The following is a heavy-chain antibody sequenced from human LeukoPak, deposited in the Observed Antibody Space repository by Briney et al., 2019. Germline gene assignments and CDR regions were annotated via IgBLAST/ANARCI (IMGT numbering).Heavy chain of an antibody. CDR3: ARDLPMGSF. J-gene: IGHJ4*02. V-gene: IGHV3-7*01. D-gene: IGHD3-16*01. Sequence: GGSLRLSCAASGFTFSSYWMSWVRQAPGKGPEWVANIKQDGSEKNYVGSVKGRFTISRDSAKKSLYLQMNSLRAEDAAVYYCARDLPMGSFWGQGTLVTVSS. CDR1: GFTFSSYW. CDR2: IKQDGSEK.